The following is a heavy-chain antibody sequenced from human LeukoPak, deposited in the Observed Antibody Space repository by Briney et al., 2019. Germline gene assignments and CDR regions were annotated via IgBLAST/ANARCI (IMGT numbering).Heavy chain of an antibody. J-gene: IGHJ4*02. V-gene: IGHV3-21*01. D-gene: IGHD6-19*01. CDR2: ISSSSSYI. CDR1: GFTFSTYA. Sequence: TGGSLRLSCAASGFTFSTYAMSWVRQAPGKGLEWVSSISSSSSYIYYADSVKDRFTISRDNAKNSLYLQMNSLRAEDTAVYYCARFAGRYGYYFDYWGQGTLVTVSS. CDR3: ARFAGRYGYYFDY.